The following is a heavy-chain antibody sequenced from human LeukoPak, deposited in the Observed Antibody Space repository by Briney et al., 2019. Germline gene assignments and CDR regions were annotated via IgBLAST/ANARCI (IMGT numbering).Heavy chain of an antibody. CDR1: GGSISSSSYY. Sequence: SETLSLTCTVSGGSISSSSYYWGWIRQPPGKGLEWVGSIYYSGSTYYNPSLKSRVTIPVDTSKNQFSLKLSSVTAADTAVYYCARRVIAAPYYFDYWGQGTLVTVSS. V-gene: IGHV4-39*01. J-gene: IGHJ4*02. CDR3: ARRVIAAPYYFDY. CDR2: IYYSGST. D-gene: IGHD6-6*01.